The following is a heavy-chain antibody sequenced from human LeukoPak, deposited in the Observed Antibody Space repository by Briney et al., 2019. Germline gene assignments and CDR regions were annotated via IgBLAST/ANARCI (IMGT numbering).Heavy chain of an antibody. CDR3: ARGPTVHYYYYGMDV. CDR2: MNPNSGNT. J-gene: IGHJ6*02. Sequence: ASVKVSCKASGYTFTSYDINWVRQAAGQGLEWMGWMNPNSGNTGYAQKFQGRVTITRNTPISTAYMELSSLRSEDTAVYYCARGPTVHYYYYGMDVWGQGTTVTVSS. V-gene: IGHV1-8*03. CDR1: GYTFTSYD. D-gene: IGHD4-17*01.